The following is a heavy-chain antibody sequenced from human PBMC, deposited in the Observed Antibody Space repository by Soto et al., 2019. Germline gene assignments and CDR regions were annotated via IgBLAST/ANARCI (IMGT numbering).Heavy chain of an antibody. CDR2: FDPEDGET. Sequence: ASVKVSCKVSGYTPTELSMHWVRQAPGKGLEWMGGFDPEDGETIYAQKFQGRVTMTEDTSTDTAYMELSSLRSEDTAVYYCATPQVLLWFGRPQSYFDYWGQGTLVTVSS. CDR1: GYTPTELS. J-gene: IGHJ4*02. CDR3: ATPQVLLWFGRPQSYFDY. V-gene: IGHV1-24*01. D-gene: IGHD3-10*01.